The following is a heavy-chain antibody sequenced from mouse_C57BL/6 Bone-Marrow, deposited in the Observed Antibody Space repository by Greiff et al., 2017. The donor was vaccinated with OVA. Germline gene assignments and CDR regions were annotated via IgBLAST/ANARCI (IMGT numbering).Heavy chain of an antibody. V-gene: IGHV1-64*01. Sequence: VQLQQPGAELVKPGASVKLSCKASGYTFTSYWMHWVKQRPGQGLEWIGMIHPNSGSTNYNEKFKSKATLTVDKSSSTAYMQLSSLTSEDSAVYYCARYDGYSPWFAYWGQGTLVTVSA. J-gene: IGHJ3*01. D-gene: IGHD2-3*01. CDR3: ARYDGYSPWFAY. CDR2: IHPNSGST. CDR1: GYTFTSYW.